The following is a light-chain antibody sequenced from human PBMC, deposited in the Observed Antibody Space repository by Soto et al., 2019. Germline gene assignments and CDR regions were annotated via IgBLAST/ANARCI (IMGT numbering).Light chain of an antibody. Sequence: DIQMTHSPSSLSASVGDRVTITXXASQSISSYLNWYQQKPGKAPKLVIYGASTRATGIPARFSGSGSGTEFTLTISSLQSEDFAVYYCQQCKDWPLTFGGGTKVDIK. CDR2: GAS. V-gene: IGKV1-39*01. CDR3: QQCKDWPLT. CDR1: QSISSY. J-gene: IGKJ4*01.